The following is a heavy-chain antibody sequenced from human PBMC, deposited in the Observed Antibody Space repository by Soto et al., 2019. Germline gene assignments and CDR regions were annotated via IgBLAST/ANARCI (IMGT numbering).Heavy chain of an antibody. CDR3: ARDESRFLEGRFRYFYYGLDV. J-gene: IGHJ6*02. CDR1: GGSIRNDNYY. Sequence: QVQLQESGPGLVKPSQTLSLTCTVSGGSIRNDNYYWSWIRQPPGKGLEWIGYIHYSGSTYYNPSLKSRLIISVDTSKNQFSLKLSSVTAADTAVYYCARDESRFLEGRFRYFYYGLDVWGQGTTVTVSS. CDR2: IHYSGST. V-gene: IGHV4-30-4*01. D-gene: IGHD3-3*01.